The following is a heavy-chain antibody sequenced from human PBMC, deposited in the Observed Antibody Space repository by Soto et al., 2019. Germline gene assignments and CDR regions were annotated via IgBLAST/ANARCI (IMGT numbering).Heavy chain of an antibody. J-gene: IGHJ3*02. V-gene: IGHV3-33*01. CDR1: GFTFSSYG. D-gene: IGHD3-16*02. CDR2: IWYDGSNK. CDR3: ATGIKYSYHDAFDI. Sequence: QVQLVESGGGVVQPGRSLRLSCAASGFTFSSYGMHWVRQAPGKGLEWVAVIWYDGSNKYYADSVKGRFTISRDNSKNTLYLKMNSLRDEDTAVYYCATGIKYSYHDAFDIWGQGTMVTVSS.